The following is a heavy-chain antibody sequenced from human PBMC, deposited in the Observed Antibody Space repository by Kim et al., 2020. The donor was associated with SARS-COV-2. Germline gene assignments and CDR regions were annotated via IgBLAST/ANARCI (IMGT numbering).Heavy chain of an antibody. CDR2: IIPIYDTS. CDR3: TRAVDLDV. CDR1: GGTFGSYA. J-gene: IGHJ6*02. Sequence: SVKVSCKVSGGTFGSYAINGVRQAPGRGLEWMGSIIPIYDTSNSAPKFKGRVSITADDSTYTAYMELSSLRSDDTAVYYCTRAVDLDVWGQGTTVIVSS. V-gene: IGHV1-69*13.